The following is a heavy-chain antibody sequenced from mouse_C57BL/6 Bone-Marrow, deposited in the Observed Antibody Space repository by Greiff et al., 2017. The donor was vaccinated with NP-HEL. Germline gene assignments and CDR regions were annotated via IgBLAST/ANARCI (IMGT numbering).Heavy chain of an antibody. D-gene: IGHD2-4*01. J-gene: IGHJ4*01. V-gene: IGHV1-31*01. Sequence: EVQVVESGPELVKPGASVKISCKASGYSFTGYYMHWVKQSHGNILDWIGYIYPYNGVSSYNQKFKGKATLTVDKSSSTAYMELRSLTSEDSAVYYCARRGIYYDYDGYAMDYWGQGTSVTVSS. CDR1: GYSFTGYY. CDR3: ARRGIYYDYDGYAMDY. CDR2: IYPYNGVS.